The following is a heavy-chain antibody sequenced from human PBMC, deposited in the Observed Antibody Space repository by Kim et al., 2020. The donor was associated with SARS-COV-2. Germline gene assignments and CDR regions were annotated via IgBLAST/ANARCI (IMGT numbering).Heavy chain of an antibody. V-gene: IGHV4-34*01. CDR1: GGSFSGYY. Sequence: SETLSLTCAVYGGSFSGYYWSWIRQPPGKGLEWIGEINHSGSTNYNPSLKSRVTISVDTSKNQFSLKLSSVTAADTAVYYCARVPGSPWGYSSGWSISYFDYWGQGTLVTVSS. CDR3: ARVPGSPWGYSSGWSISYFDY. CDR2: INHSGST. D-gene: IGHD6-19*01. J-gene: IGHJ4*02.